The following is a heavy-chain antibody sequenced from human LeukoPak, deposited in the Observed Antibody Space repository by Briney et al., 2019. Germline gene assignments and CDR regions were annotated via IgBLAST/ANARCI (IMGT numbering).Heavy chain of an antibody. V-gene: IGHV4-34*01. CDR1: GGSFSGYY. CDR2: INHSGST. Sequence: SETLSLTCAVYGGSFSGYYWSWLRQPPGKGLEWIGEINHSGSTNYNPSLKSRVTISVDTSKNQFSLKLSSVTAADTAVYYCARGHYGSGRSWFDPWGQGTLVTVSS. D-gene: IGHD3-10*01. CDR3: ARGHYGSGRSWFDP. J-gene: IGHJ5*02.